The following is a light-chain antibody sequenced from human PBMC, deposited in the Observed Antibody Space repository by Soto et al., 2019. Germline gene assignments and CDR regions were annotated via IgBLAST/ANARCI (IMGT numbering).Light chain of an antibody. J-gene: IGLJ1*01. Sequence: QSVLTQPPSVSETPGQRVTISCSGSSSNIGSNTVNWYRQLPETAPNLLIYSNTQRPSGVPDRFSGSKSGTSASLAISGLQSEDEADYYCAVWDDSLNGCVFGTGTKLTVL. CDR3: AVWDDSLNGCV. CDR2: SNT. CDR1: SSNIGSNT. V-gene: IGLV1-44*01.